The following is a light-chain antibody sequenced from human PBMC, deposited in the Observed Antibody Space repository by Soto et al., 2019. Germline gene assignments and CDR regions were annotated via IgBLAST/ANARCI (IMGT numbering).Light chain of an antibody. CDR3: LQHNTYPLC. CDR2: GAS. Sequence: DIRMTQSPSAMSASVGDRVTITCRASQAISHYLAWFHQRPGKVPKRLIYGASTLQSGVPSRFSGSGSGTEFTLTISSLQPEDFGTYYCLQHNTYPLCFGGGTKVE. J-gene: IGKJ4*01. V-gene: IGKV1-17*03. CDR1: QAISHY.